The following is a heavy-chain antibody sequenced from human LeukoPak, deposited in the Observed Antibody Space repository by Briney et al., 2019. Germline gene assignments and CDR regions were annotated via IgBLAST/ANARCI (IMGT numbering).Heavy chain of an antibody. CDR3: ATIAAAGTDY. CDR2: IIPIFGTA. Sequence: GASVKVSCKASGYTFTSYGISWVRQAPGQGLEWMGGIIPIFGTANYAQKFQGRVTITTDESTSTAYMELSSLRSEDTAVYYCATIAAAGTDYWGQGTLVTVSS. J-gene: IGHJ4*02. V-gene: IGHV1-69*05. D-gene: IGHD6-13*01. CDR1: GYTFTSYG.